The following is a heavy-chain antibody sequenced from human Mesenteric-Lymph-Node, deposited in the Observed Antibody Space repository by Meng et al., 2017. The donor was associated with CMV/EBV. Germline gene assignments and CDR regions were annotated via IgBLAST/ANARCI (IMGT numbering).Heavy chain of an antibody. Sequence: GESLKISCAASGFTFSNHAMTWVRQAPGKGLEWVSSISSSSSYIYYADSVKGRFTISRDNAKNSLYLQMNSLRAEDTAVYYCARDRVTRSNWFDPWGQGTLVTVSS. CDR1: GFTFSNHA. V-gene: IGHV3-21*01. CDR3: ARDRVTRSNWFDP. D-gene: IGHD1-14*01. CDR2: ISSSSSYI. J-gene: IGHJ5*02.